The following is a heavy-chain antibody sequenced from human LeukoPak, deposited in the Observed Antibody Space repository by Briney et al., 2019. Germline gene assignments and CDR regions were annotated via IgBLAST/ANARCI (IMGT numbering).Heavy chain of an antibody. CDR2: MYSSGS. Sequence: SETLSLTCTVSGGSISSYYLSWIRQTAGKGLEWIGRMYSSGSNYNPSLKSRVTMSIDTSTNQLSLKLSSVTAADTAVYYCARVELYAAPYYFDYWGQGTLVTVSS. J-gene: IGHJ4*02. V-gene: IGHV4-4*07. CDR3: ARVELYAAPYYFDY. CDR1: GGSISSYY. D-gene: IGHD2-8*01.